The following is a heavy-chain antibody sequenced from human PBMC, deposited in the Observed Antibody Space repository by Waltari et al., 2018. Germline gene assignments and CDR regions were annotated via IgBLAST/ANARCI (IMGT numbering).Heavy chain of an antibody. V-gene: IGHV4-38-2*01. J-gene: IGHJ4*02. CDR3: VRNGLGYCTSSTCYKNDD. Sequence: QVQLQESGPGLVRPSETLSLPCAVSGYLINSGYYWGWVRQTPGKGLQWIGTIYHGGDKYYNPSLESRVTMSLDTSKNQFFLKLTSVTAEDTAIYYCVRNGLGYCTSSTCYKNDDWGQGALVTVSS. CDR2: IYHGGDK. CDR1: GYLINSGYY. D-gene: IGHD2-2*01.